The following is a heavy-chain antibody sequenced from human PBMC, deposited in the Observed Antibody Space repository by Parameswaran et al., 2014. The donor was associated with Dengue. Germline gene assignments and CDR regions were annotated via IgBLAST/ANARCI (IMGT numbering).Heavy chain of an antibody. CDR2: IYHSGST. V-gene: IGHV4-4*02. D-gene: IGHD1-7*01. Sequence: RWIRQPPGKRLEWIGEIYHSGSTNYNPSLKSRVTISVDKSKNQFSLKLSSVTAADTAVYYCARHWNSAFDIWGQGTMVTVSS. J-gene: IGHJ3*02. CDR3: ARHWNSAFDI.